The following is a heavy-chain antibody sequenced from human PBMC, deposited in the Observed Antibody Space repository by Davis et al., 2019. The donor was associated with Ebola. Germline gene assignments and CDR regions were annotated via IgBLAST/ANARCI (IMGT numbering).Heavy chain of an antibody. V-gene: IGHV3-11*06. CDR2: ISSSSSYT. CDR1: GFTFSDYY. J-gene: IGHJ6*02. D-gene: IGHD6-19*01. Sequence: GGSLRLSCAASGFTFSDYYMSWIRQAPGKGLEWVSYISSSSSYTNYADSVKGRFTISRDNAKNSLYLQMNSLRAEDTAVYYCARDPGAVAGTGYYYGMDVWGQGTTVTVSS. CDR3: ARDPGAVAGTGYYYGMDV.